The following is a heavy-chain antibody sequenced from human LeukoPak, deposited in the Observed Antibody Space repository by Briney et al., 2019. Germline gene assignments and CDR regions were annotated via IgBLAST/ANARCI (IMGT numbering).Heavy chain of an antibody. CDR2: IIPIFGTA. J-gene: IGHJ4*02. Sequence: GSSVNVSCKASGGTFSSYAISWVRQAPGQGLEWMGGIIPIFGTANYAQKFQGRVTITADESTSTAYMELSSLRSEDTAVYYCARDGYSYGNKYYFDYWGQGTLVTVSS. CDR1: GGTFSSYA. D-gene: IGHD5-18*01. V-gene: IGHV1-69*01. CDR3: ARDGYSYGNKYYFDY.